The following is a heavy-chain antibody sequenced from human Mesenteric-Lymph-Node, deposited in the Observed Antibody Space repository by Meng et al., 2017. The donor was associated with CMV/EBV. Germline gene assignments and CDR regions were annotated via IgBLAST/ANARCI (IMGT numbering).Heavy chain of an antibody. V-gene: IGHV3-9*01. J-gene: IGHJ6*02. CDR3: AKDIRGNYYYGMDV. CDR2: ISWNSGSI. D-gene: IGHD3-10*01. Sequence: GGSLRLSCAASGFTFDDYAMHWVRQAPGKGLEWVSGISWNSGSIGYADSVKGRFTISRDNAKNSLYLQMNSLRAEDTALYYCAKDIRGNYYYGMDVWGQGTTVTVSS. CDR1: GFTFDDYA.